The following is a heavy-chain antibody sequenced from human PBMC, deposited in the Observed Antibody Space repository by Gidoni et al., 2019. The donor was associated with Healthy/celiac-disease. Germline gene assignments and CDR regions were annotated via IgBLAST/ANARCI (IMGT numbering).Heavy chain of an antibody. CDR2: ISSSSSTI. V-gene: IGHV3-48*01. D-gene: IGHD5-18*01. J-gene: IGHJ4*02. Sequence: EVQLVESGGGSVQPGGYLRLSCAASGFTFSSYSMNWVRQAPGKGLEWVSYISSSSSTIYYADSVKGRFTISRDNAKNSLYLQMNSLRAEDTAVYYCARAGERGYSYGYADYWGQGTLVTVSS. CDR3: ARAGERGYSYGYADY. CDR1: GFTFSSYS.